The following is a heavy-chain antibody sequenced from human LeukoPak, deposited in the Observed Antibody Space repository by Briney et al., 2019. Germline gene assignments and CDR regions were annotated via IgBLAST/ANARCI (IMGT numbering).Heavy chain of an antibody. D-gene: IGHD4-17*01. V-gene: IGHV4-59*01. Sequence: SETLSLTCTVSGGSISSYYWSWIRQPPGKGLEWIGYIYYSGSTNYNPSLKSRVTISVDTSKNQFSLKLSSVTAADTAVYYCARETHYGDCDYWGQGTLVTVSS. CDR2: IYYSGST. CDR3: ARETHYGDCDY. J-gene: IGHJ4*02. CDR1: GGSISSYY.